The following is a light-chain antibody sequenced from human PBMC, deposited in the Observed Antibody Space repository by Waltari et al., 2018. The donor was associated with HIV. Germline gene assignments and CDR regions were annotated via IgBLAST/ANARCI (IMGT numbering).Light chain of an antibody. CDR2: EVA. J-gene: IGLJ2*01. V-gene: IGLV2-14*03. CDR3: TSYTNNTVV. Sequence: HSALTQPASVSGSPGQSLTISCSGNSSDLDDFGYVSWYRQHPGAAPKLIIFEVANRPSGISDRFSGAKYGNTASLTISGLQAEDEADYYCTSYTNNTVVFGGGTKLTVL. CDR1: SSDLDDFGY.